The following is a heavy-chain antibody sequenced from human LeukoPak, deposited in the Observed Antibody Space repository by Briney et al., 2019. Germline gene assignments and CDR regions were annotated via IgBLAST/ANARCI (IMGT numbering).Heavy chain of an antibody. D-gene: IGHD3-10*01. CDR1: GFTFSSHG. V-gene: IGHV3-23*01. Sequence: GGSLRLSCAASGFTFSSHGMSWVRQTPGKGLEWVSTISSSGGNTYYADSVKGRFTISRDNSKNTLYLQMNSLRAEDTALYHCAREVLYYGSGSYADYYYYYMDVWGKGTTVTISS. CDR2: ISSSGGNT. CDR3: AREVLYYGSGSYADYYYYYMDV. J-gene: IGHJ6*03.